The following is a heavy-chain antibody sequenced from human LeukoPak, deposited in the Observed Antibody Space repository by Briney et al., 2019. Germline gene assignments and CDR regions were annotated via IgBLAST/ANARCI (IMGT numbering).Heavy chain of an antibody. J-gene: IGHJ4*02. Sequence: SETLSLTCAVYGGSFSGYYRSWIRQPPGKGLESIGEINHSGSTNYNPALKSRVTISVDTSKNQFSLKLSSVTAADTAVYYCARHAFIVATSFDYWGQGTLVTVSS. CDR3: ARHAFIVATSFDY. D-gene: IGHD5-12*01. CDR1: GGSFSGYY. V-gene: IGHV4-34*01. CDR2: INHSGST.